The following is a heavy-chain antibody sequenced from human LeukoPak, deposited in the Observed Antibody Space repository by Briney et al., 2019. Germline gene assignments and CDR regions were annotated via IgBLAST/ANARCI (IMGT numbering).Heavy chain of an antibody. CDR2: INPNSGGT. CDR3: ARPIQLWTIRGYYYYMDV. CDR1: GYTFTGYY. J-gene: IGHJ6*03. D-gene: IGHD5-18*01. V-gene: IGHV1-2*02. Sequence: ASVKVSCKASGYTFTGYYMHWVRQAPGQGLEWMGWINPNSGGTNYAQKFQGRVTMTRDTSISTAYMELSRLRSDDTAVYYCARPIQLWTIRGYYYYMDVWGKGTTVTISS.